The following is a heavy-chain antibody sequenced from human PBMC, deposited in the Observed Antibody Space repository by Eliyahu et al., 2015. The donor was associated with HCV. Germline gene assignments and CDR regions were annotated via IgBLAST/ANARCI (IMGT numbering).Heavy chain of an antibody. CDR2: VLYSGST. CDR1: GGSISSHY. V-gene: IGHV4-59*11. CDR3: ARDHYDSSGYYYFDS. J-gene: IGHJ4*02. D-gene: IGHD3-22*01. Sequence: QVQLQESGPGLVKPSETLSLTCTVSGGSISSHYWSWIQQPPGKGLEWIGYVLYSGSTDYNPSLKSRVIISVDTSKNQFSLRLSSVTAADTAVYYCARDHYDSSGYYYFDSWGQGTLVTVSS.